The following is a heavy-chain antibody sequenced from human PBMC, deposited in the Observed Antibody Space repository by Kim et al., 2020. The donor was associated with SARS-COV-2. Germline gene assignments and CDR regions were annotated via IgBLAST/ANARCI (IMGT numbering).Heavy chain of an antibody. V-gene: IGHV3-33*01. CDR3: ARARGSSGYFDY. D-gene: IGHD3-22*01. J-gene: IGHJ4*02. Sequence: YYADPVKGRFTISRDNSKNTLYLQMNSLRAEDTAVYYCARARGSSGYFDYWGQGTLVTVSS.